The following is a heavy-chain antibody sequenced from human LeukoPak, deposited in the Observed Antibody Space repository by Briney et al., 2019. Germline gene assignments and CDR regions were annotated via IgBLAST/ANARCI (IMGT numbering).Heavy chain of an antibody. Sequence: GGSLRLSCAASGFTFSTYAMHWVRQAPGKGLEWVAVISYDGSNKYYADSVKGRFTISRDISKNTLYLQMNSLRAEDTDMYYCSRDMSPAMDVWGKGTTVTVSS. V-gene: IGHV3-30*04. CDR1: GFTFSTYA. D-gene: IGHD3-10*02. CDR3: SRDMSPAMDV. J-gene: IGHJ6*04. CDR2: ISYDGSNK.